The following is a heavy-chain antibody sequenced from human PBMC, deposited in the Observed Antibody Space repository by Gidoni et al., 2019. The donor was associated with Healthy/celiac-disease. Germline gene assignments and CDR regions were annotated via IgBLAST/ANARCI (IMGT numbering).Heavy chain of an antibody. CDR2: ISGSGGST. CDR1: GFPFSSYA. J-gene: IGHJ4*02. D-gene: IGHD3-3*01. V-gene: IGHV3-23*01. Sequence: VQLLASGGGLVQPGGSLRLSCAASGFPFSSYAMSWVRQAPGKGLEWVSAISGSGGSTYYADSVKGRCTISRDNSKNTLYLQMNSRRAEDTAVYYCAKEAYDFGSGYDDYWGQGTLVTVSS. CDR3: AKEAYDFGSGYDDY.